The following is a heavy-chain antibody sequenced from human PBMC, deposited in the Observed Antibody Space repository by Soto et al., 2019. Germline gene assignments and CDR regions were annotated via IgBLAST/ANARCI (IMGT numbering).Heavy chain of an antibody. CDR2: IYPGDSDT. CDR3: ARLSDSGYEPYYFDY. D-gene: IGHD5-12*01. V-gene: IGHV5-51*01. J-gene: IGHJ4*02. Sequence: PGESLKISCKGSGYSFTSYWIGWVRQMPGKGLEWMGIIYPGDSDTRYSPSFQGQVTISADKSISTAYLQWSSLKASDTAMYYCARLSDSGYEPYYFDYWGQGTLVTVSS. CDR1: GYSFTSYW.